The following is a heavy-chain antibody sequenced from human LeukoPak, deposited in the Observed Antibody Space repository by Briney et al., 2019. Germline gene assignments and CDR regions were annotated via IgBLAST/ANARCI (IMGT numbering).Heavy chain of an antibody. CDR3: ARHVSRISSSWYYDY. CDR2: IYHGDYDN. Sequence: GESPKIFCWGSGYSFPSYWNGWGRPMSGKGVEGVGIIYHGDYDNIYSTSFQGHVTISADKSISPAYLQWSSLKASDTAMYYCARHVSRISSSWYYDYWGQGTLVTVSS. V-gene: IGHV5-51*01. D-gene: IGHD6-13*01. CDR1: GYSFPSYW. J-gene: IGHJ4*02.